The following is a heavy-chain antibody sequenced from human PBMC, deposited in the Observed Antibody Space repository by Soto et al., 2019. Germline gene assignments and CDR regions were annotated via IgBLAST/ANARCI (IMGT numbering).Heavy chain of an antibody. J-gene: IGHJ4*02. CDR3: ARENGVAVATILYYFDY. V-gene: IGHV1-18*04. Sequence: QGQLVQSGAEVKKPGASVKVSCKASGYTFTSYGISWVRQAPGQGLEWMGWISAKKGNTKYAQKFQGRVTMTTDTSTSTAYMELRSLRSDDTAVYYCARENGVAVATILYYFDYWGPGTLVTVSS. CDR2: ISAKKGNT. CDR1: GYTFTSYG. D-gene: IGHD5-12*01.